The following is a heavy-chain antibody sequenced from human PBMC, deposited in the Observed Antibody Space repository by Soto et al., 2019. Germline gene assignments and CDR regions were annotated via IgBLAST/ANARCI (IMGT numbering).Heavy chain of an antibody. CDR1: GGTFSSYA. J-gene: IGHJ4*02. CDR3: ATSLRWRQEFDY. D-gene: IGHD4-17*01. Sequence: VASVKVSCKASGGTFSSYAISWVRQAPGQGLEWMGGTIPIFGTANYAQKFPGRVTITADESTSTAYMELSRLRSEDTAVYYCATSLRWRQEFDYWGQGTLVTVSS. V-gene: IGHV1-69*13. CDR2: TIPIFGTA.